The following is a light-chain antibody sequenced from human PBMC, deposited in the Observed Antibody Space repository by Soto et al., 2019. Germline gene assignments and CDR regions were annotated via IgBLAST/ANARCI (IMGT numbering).Light chain of an antibody. Sequence: DIQMTQSPSSLSASVGDRVTITCRASPGISNSLAWYQQKPGKVPKLLIYAASTLQSGVPSRFSGSGSGTDFTLTISSLQPEDVATYYCQKYNSAPRTFGQGTKVEIK. CDR2: AAS. CDR3: QKYNSAPRT. V-gene: IGKV1-27*01. CDR1: PGISNS. J-gene: IGKJ1*01.